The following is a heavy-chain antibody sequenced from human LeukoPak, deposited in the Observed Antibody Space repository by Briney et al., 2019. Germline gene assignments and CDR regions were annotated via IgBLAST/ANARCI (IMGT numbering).Heavy chain of an antibody. CDR3: ARDSANCGGDCYSDY. CDR2: VNWNGGST. Sequence: GGSLRLSCAASGFTFDDYGMSWVRQAPGKGLEWISGVNWNGGSTGYADSVKGRFTISRDNAKNSLYLQMNSLRAEDTALYYCARDSANCGGDCYSDYWGQGTLVTVSS. D-gene: IGHD2-21*02. J-gene: IGHJ4*02. V-gene: IGHV3-20*04. CDR1: GFTFDDYG.